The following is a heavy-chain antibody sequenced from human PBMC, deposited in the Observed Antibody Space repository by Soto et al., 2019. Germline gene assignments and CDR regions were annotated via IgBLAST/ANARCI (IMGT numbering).Heavy chain of an antibody. J-gene: IGHJ4*02. CDR3: SRCFCSGPRCPADS. CDR1: GFTFASHN. CDR2: ISSGSRDI. Sequence: EVRLMESGGGLVKPGGSLRLACIASASGFTFASHNFIWVRQAPGKGLEWVSSISSGSRDIFYGDSVEGRFTISRDNAKDTVFLQMNSLRVEDTSVYYCSRCFCSGPRCPADSWVQGALVTVSS. V-gene: IGHV3-21*01. D-gene: IGHD2-15*01.